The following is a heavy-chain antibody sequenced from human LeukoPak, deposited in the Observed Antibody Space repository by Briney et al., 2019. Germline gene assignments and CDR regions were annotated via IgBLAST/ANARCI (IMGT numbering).Heavy chain of an antibody. CDR3: ARSGDQDLYYYMDV. Sequence: SVKVSCKASGGTFSSYAISWVRQAPGQGLEGMGGIIPIFGTANYAQKFQGRVTITTDESKSTAYMELSSLRSEDTAVYYCARSGDQDLYYYMDVWGKGTTVTVSS. CDR2: IIPIFGTA. D-gene: IGHD4-17*01. V-gene: IGHV1-69*05. CDR1: GGTFSSYA. J-gene: IGHJ6*03.